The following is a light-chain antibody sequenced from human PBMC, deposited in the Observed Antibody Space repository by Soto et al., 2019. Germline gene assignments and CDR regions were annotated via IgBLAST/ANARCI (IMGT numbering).Light chain of an antibody. CDR1: QSVSSY. CDR3: PQRSSWPRT. V-gene: IGKV3-11*01. Sequence: ELVLTQSPVTLSLSPGERATLSCSASQSVSSYLAWYQQKPGQAPRLLIFDAFNRATAIPARFSGSGSGEAFTLTSSSLEPEDFAVYYFPQRSSWPRTFGQGTKVEVK. J-gene: IGKJ1*01. CDR2: DAF.